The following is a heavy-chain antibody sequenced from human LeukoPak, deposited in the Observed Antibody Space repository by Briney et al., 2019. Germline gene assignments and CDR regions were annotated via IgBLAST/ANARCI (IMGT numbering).Heavy chain of an antibody. Sequence: GGSLRLSCAVSGFMFSSYTMNWVRQAPGKGLEWVSSISSGSTYIYYADSVKGRFTISRDNAKSSVYLQMNSLRADDTAVYYCAREQKVWGKGTTVTVSS. V-gene: IGHV3-21*01. CDR1: GFMFSSYT. CDR3: AREQKV. J-gene: IGHJ6*04. CDR2: ISSGSTYI.